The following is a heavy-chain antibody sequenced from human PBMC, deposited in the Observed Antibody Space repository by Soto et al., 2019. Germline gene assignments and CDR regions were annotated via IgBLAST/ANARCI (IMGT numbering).Heavy chain of an antibody. CDR3: AREPAAACVE. Sequence: GESLKISCAASGFTFSDYYMSWIRQAPGKGLEWVSYISSSGSTIYYADSVKGRFTISRDNAKNSLYLQMNSLRAEDTAVYYCAREPAAACVEWGQGTLVTVSS. V-gene: IGHV3-11*01. CDR2: ISSSGSTI. J-gene: IGHJ4*02. CDR1: GFTFSDYY. D-gene: IGHD6-13*01.